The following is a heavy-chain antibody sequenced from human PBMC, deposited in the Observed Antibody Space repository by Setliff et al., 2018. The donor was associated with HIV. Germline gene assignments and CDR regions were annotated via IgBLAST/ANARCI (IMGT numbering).Heavy chain of an antibody. CDR3: ARDRGNYGDYPI. V-gene: IGHV1-46*02. J-gene: IGHJ3*02. D-gene: IGHD4-17*01. CDR1: GYTFDLYY. CDR2: LNPRDGST. Sequence: ASVMVSCKASGYTFDLYYIHWVRQAPVQGPECIGVLNPRDGSTRYAQTFQGRVMLTRDMSTTTVYMELRSLTFEDTAFYYCARDRGNYGDYPIWGQGTKVTVSS.